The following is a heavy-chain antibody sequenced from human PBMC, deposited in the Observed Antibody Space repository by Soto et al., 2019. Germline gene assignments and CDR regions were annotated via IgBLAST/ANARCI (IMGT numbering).Heavy chain of an antibody. CDR2: ISYDGSNK. J-gene: IGHJ4*02. CDR1: GFTFSSCA. Sequence: GGSLRLSCAASGFTFSSCAMHWVRQAPGKGLERVALISYDGSNKYYADSVKGRFTISRDNSKNTLYLQMNSLRAEDSAVYYCARDVSVVISTFDYWGQGTQVTVSS. CDR3: ARDVSVVISTFDY. D-gene: IGHD3-22*01. V-gene: IGHV3-30*14.